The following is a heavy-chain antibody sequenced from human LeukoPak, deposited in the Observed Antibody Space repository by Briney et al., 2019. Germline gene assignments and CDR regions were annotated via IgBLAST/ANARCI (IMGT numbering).Heavy chain of an antibody. CDR3: ASCSSTSCYGLFDY. J-gene: IGHJ4*02. CDR1: GYTFTSYG. Sequence: ASVKVSCKAFGYTFTSYGISWVRQAPGQGLEWMGWISAYNGNTNYAQKLQGRVTMTTDTSTSTAYMELRSLRSDDTAVYYCASCSSTSCYGLFDYWGQGTLVTVSS. CDR2: ISAYNGNT. V-gene: IGHV1-18*01. D-gene: IGHD2-2*01.